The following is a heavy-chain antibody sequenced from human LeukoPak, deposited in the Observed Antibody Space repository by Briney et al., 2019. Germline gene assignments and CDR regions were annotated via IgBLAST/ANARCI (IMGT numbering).Heavy chain of an antibody. CDR1: GYSISSGYY. V-gene: IGHV4-38-2*02. CDR2: MYHSGST. J-gene: IGHJ4*02. CDR3: ARGAPPQN. Sequence: SETLSLTCTVSGYSISSGYYWGWIRQPPGKGLEWIGSMYHSGSTYNNPSLKSRVTISVDTSKNQFSLKLSSVTAADTAVYYCARGAPPQNWGQGTLVTVSS.